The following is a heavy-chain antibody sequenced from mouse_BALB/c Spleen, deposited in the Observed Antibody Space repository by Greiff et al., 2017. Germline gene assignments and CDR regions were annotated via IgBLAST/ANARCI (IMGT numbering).Heavy chain of an antibody. CDR1: GFTFSSYA. CDR3: AILYYGSSYPVAA. Sequence: DVKLVESGGGLVKPGGSLKLSCAASGFTFSSYAMSWVRQTPEKRLEWVASISSGGSTYYPDSVKGRFTISRDNARNILYLQMSSLRSEDTAMYYWAILYYGSSYPVAAGGQGTRFRVAA. J-gene: IGHJ3*01. CDR2: ISSGGST. D-gene: IGHD1-1*01. V-gene: IGHV5-6-5*01.